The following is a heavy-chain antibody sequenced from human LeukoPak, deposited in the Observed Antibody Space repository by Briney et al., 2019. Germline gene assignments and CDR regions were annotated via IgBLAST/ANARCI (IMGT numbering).Heavy chain of an antibody. CDR1: GFTFYSYG. V-gene: IGHV3-30*18. CDR3: AKDNRGYFDY. D-gene: IGHD3-16*01. CDR2: ISYNGRNN. J-gene: IGHJ4*02. Sequence: GESLRLSCAACGFTFYSYGVHWARPAPGKALEWVAVISYNGRNNYYADSVKGRFTISRDNSKNIFFLQVSSLRTEDTAVYFCAKDNRGYFDYWGQGTLVTVSS.